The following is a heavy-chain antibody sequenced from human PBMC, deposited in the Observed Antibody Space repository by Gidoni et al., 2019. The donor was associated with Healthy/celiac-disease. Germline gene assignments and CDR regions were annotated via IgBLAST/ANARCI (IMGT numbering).Heavy chain of an antibody. CDR2: IYWDDDK. V-gene: IGHV2-5*02. CDR1: GFPLSTSGVG. CDR3: AHTVPKGEVRGYSYGIYDY. Sequence: QLTLKESGPTLVKPTQTLTLTCTFSGFPLSTSGVGVGWIRQPPGKALEWLALIYWDDDKRYSPSLKSRLTITKDTSKNQVVLTMTNMDPVDTATYYCAHTVPKGEVRGYSYGIYDYWGQGTLVTVSS. D-gene: IGHD5-18*01. J-gene: IGHJ4*02.